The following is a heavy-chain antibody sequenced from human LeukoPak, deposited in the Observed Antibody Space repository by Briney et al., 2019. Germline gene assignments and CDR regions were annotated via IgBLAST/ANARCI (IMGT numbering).Heavy chain of an antibody. D-gene: IGHD6-6*01. CDR1: GGTFSSYA. CDR3: ARQSPSIAARRNWFDP. CDR2: IIPIFGTA. V-gene: IGHV1-69*05. Sequence: SVKVSCKASGGTFSSYAISWVRQAPGQGLEWMGGIIPIFGTANYAQKFQGRVTITTDESTSTAYMELSSLRSEDTAVYYCARQSPSIAARRNWFDPWGQGTLVTVSS. J-gene: IGHJ5*02.